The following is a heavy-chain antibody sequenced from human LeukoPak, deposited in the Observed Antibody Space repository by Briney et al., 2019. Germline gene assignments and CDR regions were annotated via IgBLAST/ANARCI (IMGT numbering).Heavy chain of an antibody. CDR1: GYTFTSYG. Sequence: GASVKVSCKASGYTFTSYGISWVGQARGQGLDWMGWISAYNGSTNYAQKLKGRVTMTTDTSTSTAHMELRSLRSDDTAVYYCARGEGYCSGGSCLLFDYWGQGTLVTVSS. V-gene: IGHV1-18*01. CDR3: ARGEGYCSGGSCLLFDY. D-gene: IGHD2-15*01. CDR2: ISAYNGST. J-gene: IGHJ4*02.